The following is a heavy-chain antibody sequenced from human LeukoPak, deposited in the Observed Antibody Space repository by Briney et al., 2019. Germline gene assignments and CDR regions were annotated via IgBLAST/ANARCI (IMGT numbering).Heavy chain of an antibody. CDR2: ISGSGGST. V-gene: IGHV3-23*01. CDR1: GFTFSSYA. CDR3: AREQYGDYFDY. J-gene: IGHJ4*02. D-gene: IGHD4-17*01. Sequence: GGSLKLSCAASGFTFSSYAMSWVRQAPGKGLEWVSAISGSGGSTYYADSVKGRFTISRDNAKNSLYLQMNSLRAEDTAVYYCAREQYGDYFDYWGQGALVTVSS.